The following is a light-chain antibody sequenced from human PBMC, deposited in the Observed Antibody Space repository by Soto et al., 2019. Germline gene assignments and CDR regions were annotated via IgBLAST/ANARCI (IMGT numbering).Light chain of an antibody. V-gene: IGKV1-5*03. CDR3: QHMRT. Sequence: DIEMTQSPSTLSGSVGDRATITCRASQSISSRLAWYQQKPGKAPKLLIYKASTLKSGVPSRSSGSGFGTEFSLTISSLQPDDFGRYYCQHMRTXGQGTKVDIK. CDR1: QSISSR. J-gene: IGKJ1*01. CDR2: KAS.